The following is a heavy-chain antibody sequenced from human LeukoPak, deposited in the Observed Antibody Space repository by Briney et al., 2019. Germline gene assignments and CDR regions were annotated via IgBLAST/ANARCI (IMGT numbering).Heavy chain of an antibody. CDR2: ISSSSSYI. CDR3: ARGSPNYFDY. Sequence: EGSLRLSCAASGFTCNSYSMNWVRQAPGKELEWVSSISSSSSYIYYADSVKGRFTISRDNAKNSLYLQMNSLRAEDTAVYYCARGSPNYFDYWGQGTLVTVSS. CDR1: GFTCNSYS. J-gene: IGHJ4*02. V-gene: IGHV3-21*01.